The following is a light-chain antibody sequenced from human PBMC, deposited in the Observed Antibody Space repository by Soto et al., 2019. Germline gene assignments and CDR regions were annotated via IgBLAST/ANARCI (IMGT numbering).Light chain of an antibody. CDR1: QGIRDD. J-gene: IGKJ1*01. Sequence: AIQMTQSPSSLSASVGDRVTITCRASQGIRDDLGWYQQKPGKAPKLLIYAASNLQSGVPSRFSGSGSGTDFTLIISSLQPEDFAVYYCQQRDIWPWTFGQGTKVDIK. CDR2: AAS. V-gene: IGKV1-6*01. CDR3: QQRDIWPWT.